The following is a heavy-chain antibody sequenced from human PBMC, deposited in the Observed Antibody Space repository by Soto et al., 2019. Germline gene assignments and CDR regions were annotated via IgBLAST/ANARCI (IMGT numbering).Heavy chain of an antibody. CDR3: ARQTIDHFYGMDV. V-gene: IGHV4-59*08. CDR2: IYYSGST. Sequence: LSLTCTVSGGSISSYYWSWIRQPPGKGLEWIGYIYYSGSTNYNPSLKSRVTISVDTSKNQFSLKLSSVTAADTAVYYCARQTIDHFYGMDVWGQGTTVTVSS. D-gene: IGHD3-3*01. J-gene: IGHJ6*02. CDR1: GGSISSYY.